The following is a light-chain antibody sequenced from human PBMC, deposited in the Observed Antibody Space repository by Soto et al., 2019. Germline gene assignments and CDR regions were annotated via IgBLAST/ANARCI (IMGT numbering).Light chain of an antibody. CDR3: LQYGGFSRT. Sequence: IQLTQSPSTLSASVGDRVTITCRASQSISSSLAWYHQKPGTAPKLLIYDASSLERGVPSRFSGSGSGTEFTLTISSLQPDDFATYYCLQYGGFSRTFGQGTKVDIK. V-gene: IGKV1-5*01. J-gene: IGKJ1*01. CDR1: QSISSS. CDR2: DAS.